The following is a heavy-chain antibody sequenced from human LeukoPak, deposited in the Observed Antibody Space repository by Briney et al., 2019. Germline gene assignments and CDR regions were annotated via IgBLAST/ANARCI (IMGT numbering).Heavy chain of an antibody. J-gene: IGHJ4*02. CDR2: INPNSGGT. CDR1: GYTFTGYY. V-gene: IGHV1-2*06. Sequence: ASVKVSCKASGYTFTGYYMHWVRQAPGQGLEWMGRINPNSGGTNYAQKFQGRVTMTRDTSISTAYMELSRLRSDDSAVHYCARDRVIGGVGATDHFDYWGQGTLVTVSS. CDR3: ARDRVIGGVGATDHFDY. D-gene: IGHD1-26*01.